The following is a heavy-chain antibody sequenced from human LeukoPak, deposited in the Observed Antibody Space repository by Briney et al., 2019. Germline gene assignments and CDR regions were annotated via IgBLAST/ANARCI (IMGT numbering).Heavy chain of an antibody. CDR1: GFTFSSSE. Sequence: GSLRLSCVASGFTFSSSEMNWVRQAPGKGLEWIGEINHSGSTNYNPSLKSRVTISVDTSKNQFSLKLSSVTAADTAVYYCARLRHSSSWSPRYYYFDYWGQGTLVTVSS. CDR3: ARLRHSSSWSPRYYYFDY. D-gene: IGHD6-13*01. CDR2: INHSGST. J-gene: IGHJ4*02. V-gene: IGHV4-34*01.